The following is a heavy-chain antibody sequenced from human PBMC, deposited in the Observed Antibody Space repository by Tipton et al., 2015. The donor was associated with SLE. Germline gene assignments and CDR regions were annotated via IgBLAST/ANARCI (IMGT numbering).Heavy chain of an antibody. V-gene: IGHV6-1*01. D-gene: IGHD1-26*01. J-gene: IGHJ4*02. CDR2: TYYRSKWYT. CDR3: ARDNSGAYYYFDS. Sequence: VKPSQTLSVTCAIAGDSVSSNVAAWAWIRQSPSSGLEWLGRTYYRSKWYTDHALSVRGRITITSDASKNQFSLQLHSVTPEDTAVYFCARDNSGAYYYFDSWGQGTLLTVSS. CDR1: GDSVSSNVAA.